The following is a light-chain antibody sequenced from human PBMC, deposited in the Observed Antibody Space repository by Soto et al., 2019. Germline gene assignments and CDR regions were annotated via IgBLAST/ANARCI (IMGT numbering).Light chain of an antibody. J-gene: IGLJ1*01. CDR2: EVS. CDR1: SSDVGFYNY. Sequence: QSVLTQPASVSGSPGQSVTIACTGTSSDVGFYNYFSWYQQHPDKAPKLMIYEVSNRPSGVSNRFSGSKSGNTASLTISGLQAEDEADYYCSSYRSSSTLYVFGTGTKVTVL. V-gene: IGLV2-14*01. CDR3: SSYRSSSTLYV.